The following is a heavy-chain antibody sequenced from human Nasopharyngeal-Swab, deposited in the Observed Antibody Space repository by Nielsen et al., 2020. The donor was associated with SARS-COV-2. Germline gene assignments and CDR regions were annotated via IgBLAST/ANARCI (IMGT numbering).Heavy chain of an antibody. D-gene: IGHD6-13*01. J-gene: IGHJ4*02. Sequence: SETLSLTCTVSGCSISSGYYWGWSRQPPGKGLEWIGSIYQSGSTYYNPSLKSRVTISVDTSKNQFSLKLTSVTAADTAVYYCAMISSSWYYFDYWGQGTLVTVSS. CDR3: AMISSSWYYFDY. V-gene: IGHV4-38-2*02. CDR1: GCSISSGYY. CDR2: IYQSGST.